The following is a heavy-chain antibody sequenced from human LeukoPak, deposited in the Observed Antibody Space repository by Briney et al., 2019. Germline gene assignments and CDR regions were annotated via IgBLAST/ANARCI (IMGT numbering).Heavy chain of an antibody. CDR3: ARRNDFHI. Sequence: SETLSLTRTVSGGSISYSSYYWGWIRQPPGKGLEWIGYIYSNEATEYKPSLKSRVTISADTSKNQFSLKLTSVSAADTAIYYCARRNDFHIWGQGTMVTVSS. CDR2: IYSNEAT. V-gene: IGHV4-61*05. J-gene: IGHJ3*02. CDR1: GGSISYSSYY.